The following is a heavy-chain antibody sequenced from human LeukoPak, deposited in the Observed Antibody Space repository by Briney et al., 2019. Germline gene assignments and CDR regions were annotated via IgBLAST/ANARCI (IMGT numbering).Heavy chain of an antibody. D-gene: IGHD3-10*01. CDR1: GFTFSSYS. V-gene: IGHV3-21*04. J-gene: IGHJ3*02. CDR2: ISSSSSYI. CDR3: AKDIGGSEVRGVITDAFDI. Sequence: GGSLRLSCAASGFTFSSYSMNWVRQAPGKGLEWVSSISSSSSYIYYADSVKGRFTISRDNAKNSLYLQMNSLRAEDTALYYCAKDIGGSEVRGVITDAFDIWGQGTMVTVSS.